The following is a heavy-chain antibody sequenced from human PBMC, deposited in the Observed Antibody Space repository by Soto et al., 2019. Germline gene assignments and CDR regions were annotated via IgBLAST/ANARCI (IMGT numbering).Heavy chain of an antibody. V-gene: IGHV1-18*01. J-gene: IGHJ5*02. CDR2: ISLYSDGT. Sequence: ASVKVSCKTSGYTFSNYGITWVRQAPGQPLEWLGWISLYSDGTNYAQKFQGRVSMTTDTSTTTAYMQLRSLRSDDTAVYYCARVVPGAEAWFGPWGQGTLVTVSS. CDR3: ARVVPGAEAWFGP. D-gene: IGHD2-2*01. CDR1: GYTFSNYG.